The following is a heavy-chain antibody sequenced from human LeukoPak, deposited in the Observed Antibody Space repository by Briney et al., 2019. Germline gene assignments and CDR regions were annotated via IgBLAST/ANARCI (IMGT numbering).Heavy chain of an antibody. CDR1: GYIFSSYY. J-gene: IGHJ4*02. Sequence: ASVKVSCKASGYIFSSYYTHWVRQAPGQGLEWMGIINPRDGSTSYAQNLQGRVTMTRDTSTSTVYMELSSLRSEDTAVYYCARVYFGYAGNNYYFDYWGQGTLVTVSS. D-gene: IGHD2-2*01. CDR2: INPRDGST. CDR3: ARVYFGYAGNNYYFDY. V-gene: IGHV1-46*04.